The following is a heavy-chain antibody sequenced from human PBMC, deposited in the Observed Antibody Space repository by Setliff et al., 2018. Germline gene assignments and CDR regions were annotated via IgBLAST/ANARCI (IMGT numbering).Heavy chain of an antibody. CDR1: GDSISNYY. CDR3: AASRAYTGAVEEWFLPKTFDF. CDR2: IYVTEST. V-gene: IGHV4-4*07. J-gene: IGHJ4*02. Sequence: SETLSLTCTVSGDSISNYYWNWIRQPAGKGLEWIGRIYVTESTKYNPSLKSRVTLSIDTSKNQFSLKLSSVTAADAALYYCAASRAYTGAVEEWFLPKTFDFWGQGSPVTLS. D-gene: IGHD3-10*01.